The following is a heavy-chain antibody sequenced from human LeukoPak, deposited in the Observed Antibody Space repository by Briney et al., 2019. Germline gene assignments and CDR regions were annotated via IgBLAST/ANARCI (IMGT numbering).Heavy chain of an antibody. V-gene: IGHV4-39*01. CDR1: GGSISSSGYY. J-gene: IGHJ4*02. CDR2: MFYSGRT. Sequence: SETLSLTCTVSGGSISSSGYYWGWIRQPPGKGLEWIGSMFYSGRTYYNPSLKSRVIISVDTSKNQFSLKLNSVTAADTAVYYCASSPRYYDSSGTFFDYWGQGTLVTVSS. D-gene: IGHD3-22*01. CDR3: ASSPRYYDSSGTFFDY.